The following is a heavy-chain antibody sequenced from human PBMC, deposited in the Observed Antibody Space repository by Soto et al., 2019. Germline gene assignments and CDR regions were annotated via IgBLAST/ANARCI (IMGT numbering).Heavy chain of an antibody. CDR2: IYYSGST. Sequence: SETLSLTCTVSGGSISSYYWSWIRQPPGKGLEWIGYIYYSGSTNYNPSLKSRVTISVDTSKNQFSLKLSSVTAADTAVYYCARDRNGGNSEGEYVDAFDICGQGTMVTVSS. CDR3: ARDRNGGNSEGEYVDAFDI. J-gene: IGHJ3*02. V-gene: IGHV4-59*01. CDR1: GGSISSYY. D-gene: IGHD2-21*02.